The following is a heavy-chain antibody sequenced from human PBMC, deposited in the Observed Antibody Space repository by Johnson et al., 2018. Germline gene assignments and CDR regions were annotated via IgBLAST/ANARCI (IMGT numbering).Heavy chain of an antibody. J-gene: IGHJ3*02. V-gene: IGHV3-73*02. CDR2: IRSKANNYAT. CDR1: GFTFSGSA. D-gene: IGHD2-15*01. Sequence: VQLQESGGGLVQPGGSLKLSCAASGFTFSGSAMHWVRQASGKGLEWVGRIRSKANNYATAYAASVKGRFTVSRDDSKNTAYLQMNSLKTEDPAVYYCTRAPVLSSGGSDDAFDIWGQGTMVTVSS. CDR3: TRAPVLSSGGSDDAFDI.